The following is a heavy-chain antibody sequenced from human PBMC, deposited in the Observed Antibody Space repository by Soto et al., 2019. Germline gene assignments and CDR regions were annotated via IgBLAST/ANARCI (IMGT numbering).Heavy chain of an antibody. J-gene: IGHJ4*02. CDR3: ATGFPIVMGTHIMQRPYYFDY. D-gene: IGHD3-16*01. CDR2: VYYTGST. V-gene: IGHV4-39*02. Sequence: PWETLCLTCTVSGVSIRTGDYYWVWMRQSPGMGRDGSGGVYYTGSTYHSASLQGRVTLFADTSKNTFYLEMRSVTAADTAVYYCATGFPIVMGTHIMQRPYYFDYWGRGTLVTVSS. CDR1: GVSIRTGDYY.